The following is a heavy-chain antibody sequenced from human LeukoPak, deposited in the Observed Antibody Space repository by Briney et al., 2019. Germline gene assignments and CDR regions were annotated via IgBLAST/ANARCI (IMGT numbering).Heavy chain of an antibody. Sequence: PSETLSLTCTVSGGSVSSGSYYWSWIRQPPGMELEWIRNIYCSGSTNYNPYINSRVTISVDTSKNQYSLKLSSVIAADTAVYECARATIMRKYDSSCYHYDAFGIWGQGTMVTVSS. CDR1: GGSVSSGSYY. CDR2: IYCSGST. J-gene: IGHJ3*02. V-gene: IGHV4-61*01. CDR3: ARATIMRKYDSSCYHYDAFGI. D-gene: IGHD3-22*01.